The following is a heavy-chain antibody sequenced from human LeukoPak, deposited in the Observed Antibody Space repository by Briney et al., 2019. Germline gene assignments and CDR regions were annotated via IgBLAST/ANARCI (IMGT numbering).Heavy chain of an antibody. CDR2: IYYSGST. CDR1: GGSISSYY. CDR3: ARHFGVVPAAIWFDP. Sequence: SETLSLTCTVSGGSISSYYWSWIRQPPGKGLEWIGYIYYSGSTNYNPSLKSRVTISVDTSKNQFSLKLSSVTAADTAAYYCARHFGVVPAAIWFDPWGQGTLVTVSS. D-gene: IGHD2-2*01. V-gene: IGHV4-59*08. J-gene: IGHJ5*02.